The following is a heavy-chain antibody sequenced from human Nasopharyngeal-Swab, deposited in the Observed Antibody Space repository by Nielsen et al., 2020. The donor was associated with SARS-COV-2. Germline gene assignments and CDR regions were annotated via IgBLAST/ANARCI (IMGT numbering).Heavy chain of an antibody. J-gene: IGHJ3*02. CDR3: ARDSGRSTIFGVVIIDAFDI. CDR1: GGSISSGGYY. CDR2: IYYSGST. Sequence: SETLSLTFTVSGGSISSGGYYWSWIRQHPGKGLEWIGYIYYSGSTYYNPSLKSRVTISVDTSKNQFSLKLSSVTAADTAVYYCARDSGRSTIFGVVIIDAFDIWGQGTMVTVSS. D-gene: IGHD3-3*01. V-gene: IGHV4-31*03.